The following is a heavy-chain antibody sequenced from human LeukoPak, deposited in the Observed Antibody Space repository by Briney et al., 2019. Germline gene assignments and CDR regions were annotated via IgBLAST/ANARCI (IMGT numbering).Heavy chain of an antibody. CDR1: GYTFTCYY. V-gene: IGHV1-2*02. CDR2: INPNSGGT. Sequence: GASVKVSCKASGYTFTCYYMHWVRQAPGQGLEWMGWINPNSGGTNYAQKFQGRVTMTRDTSISTAYMELSRLRSDDTAVYYCARDLQGTNDYSNYGGWGQGTLVTVSS. D-gene: IGHD4-11*01. J-gene: IGHJ4*02. CDR3: ARDLQGTNDYSNYGG.